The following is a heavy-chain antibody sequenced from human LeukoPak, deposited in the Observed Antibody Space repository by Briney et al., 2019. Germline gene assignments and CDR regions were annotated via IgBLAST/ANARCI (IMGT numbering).Heavy chain of an antibody. CDR2: IYTSGST. Sequence: SETLSLTCTASGGSISSYYWSWIRQPAGKGLEWIGRIYTSGSTNYNPSLKSRVTMSVDTSKNQFSLKLSSVTAADTAVYYCARGYDSSGYSDYWGQGTLVTVSS. V-gene: IGHV4-4*07. J-gene: IGHJ4*02. CDR1: GGSISSYY. CDR3: ARGYDSSGYSDY. D-gene: IGHD3-22*01.